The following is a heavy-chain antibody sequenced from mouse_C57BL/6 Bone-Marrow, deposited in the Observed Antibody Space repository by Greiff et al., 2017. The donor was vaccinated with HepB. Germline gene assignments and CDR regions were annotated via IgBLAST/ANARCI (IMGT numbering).Heavy chain of an antibody. D-gene: IGHD2-3*01. CDR2: IDPENGDT. V-gene: IGHV14-4*01. CDR1: GFNIKDDY. Sequence: EVQVVESGAELVRPGASVKLSCTASGFNIKDDYMHWVKQRHEQGLEWIGWIDPENGDTEYASKFQGKATITADTSSNTAYLQLSSLTSEDTAVYYCTTGDGYSYYFDYWGQGTTLTVSS. J-gene: IGHJ2*01. CDR3: TTGDGYSYYFDY.